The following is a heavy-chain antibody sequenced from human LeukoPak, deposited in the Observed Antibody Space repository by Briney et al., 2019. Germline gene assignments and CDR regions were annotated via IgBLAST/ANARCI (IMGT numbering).Heavy chain of an antibody. V-gene: IGHV3-33*01. Sequence: GRSLRLSCAASGFTFSNYGMHWVRQAPGKGLEWVAVIWNDGSNKYYADSVKGRFIISRDNSKNTLYLQMNSLRVEDTAVYFCARVTGSSWYIDYWGQGTLVTVSS. CDR1: GFTFSNYG. CDR3: ARVTGSSWYIDY. J-gene: IGHJ4*02. CDR2: IWNDGSNK. D-gene: IGHD6-13*01.